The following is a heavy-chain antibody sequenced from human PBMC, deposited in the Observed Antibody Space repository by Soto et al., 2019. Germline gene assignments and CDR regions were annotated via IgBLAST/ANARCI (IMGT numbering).Heavy chain of an antibody. CDR2: ISAYNGNT. V-gene: IGHV1-18*01. D-gene: IGHD3-10*01. CDR1: GYTFTSYG. Sequence: ASVKVSCKASGYTFTSYGISWVRQAPGQGLEWMGWISAYNGNTNYAQKLQGRVTMTTDTSTSTAYMELRSLRSDDTAVYYCARGITMVRGVKDYYYYGMDVWGQGTTVTGSS. CDR3: ARGITMVRGVKDYYYYGMDV. J-gene: IGHJ6*02.